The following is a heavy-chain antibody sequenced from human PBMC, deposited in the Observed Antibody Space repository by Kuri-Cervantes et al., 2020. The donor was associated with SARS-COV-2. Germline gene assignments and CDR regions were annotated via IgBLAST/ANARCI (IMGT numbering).Heavy chain of an antibody. V-gene: IGHV3-23*01. Sequence: GESLKISCAASGFTFSSYAMSWVRQAPGKGLEWVSAISGSGGSTYYADSVKGRFTISRDNAKNSLYLQMNSLRDEDTAVYYCARDTPIRFLEWLFLDYWGQGTLVTVSS. CDR1: GFTFSSYA. J-gene: IGHJ4*02. CDR2: ISGSGGST. CDR3: ARDTPIRFLEWLFLDY. D-gene: IGHD3-3*01.